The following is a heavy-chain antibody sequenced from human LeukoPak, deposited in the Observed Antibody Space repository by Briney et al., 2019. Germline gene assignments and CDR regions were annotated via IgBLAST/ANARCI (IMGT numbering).Heavy chain of an antibody. CDR1: RFTLISYG. Sequence: GAPVKVSCKGSRFTLISYGISWVGPGPGQWLEWMGWISAYNGNTNYAQKLQGRVTMTTDTSTSTAYMELRSLRSDDTAVYYCAKVAMTTVNLGFDYWGQGTLVTVSS. CDR3: AKVAMTTVNLGFDY. J-gene: IGHJ4*02. CDR2: ISAYNGNT. D-gene: IGHD4-11*01. V-gene: IGHV1-18*01.